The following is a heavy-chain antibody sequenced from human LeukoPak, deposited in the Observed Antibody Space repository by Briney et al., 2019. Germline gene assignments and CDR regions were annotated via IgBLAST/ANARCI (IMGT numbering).Heavy chain of an antibody. V-gene: IGHV4-39*07. CDR3: ARGGKDEVLRYFDWLLD. CDR1: GGSISSSSYY. D-gene: IGHD3-9*01. J-gene: IGHJ4*02. Sequence: PSETLSLTCTVSGGSISSSSYYWGWIRQPPGKGLEWIGSIYYSGSTYYNPSPKSRVTISVDTSRNQFSLKLSSVTAADTAVHYCARGGKDEVLRYFDWLLDWGQGTLVTVSS. CDR2: IYYSGST.